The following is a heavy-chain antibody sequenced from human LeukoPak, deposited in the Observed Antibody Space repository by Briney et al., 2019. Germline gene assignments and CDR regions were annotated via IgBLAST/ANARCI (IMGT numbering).Heavy chain of an antibody. Sequence: GGSLRLSCAASGFSFTNYGMSWVRQAPGKGLEWISAINENGAITKYADSVRGRFTISRDNSKDTLYLQINSLRVEDTAVYYCAKDRSGYGSSYDFDYWGQGTLVTVSS. J-gene: IGHJ4*02. CDR1: GFSFTNYG. D-gene: IGHD6-13*01. CDR2: INENGAIT. CDR3: AKDRSGYGSSYDFDY. V-gene: IGHV3-23*01.